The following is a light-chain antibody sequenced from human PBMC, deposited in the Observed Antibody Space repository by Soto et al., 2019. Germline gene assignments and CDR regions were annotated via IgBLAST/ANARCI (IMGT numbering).Light chain of an antibody. CDR2: STN. CDR3: VLYMGSGIWV. J-gene: IGLJ3*02. Sequence: QAVVTQEPSFSVSPGGTVTLTCGLSSGSVTTTYSPTWYQQTPGQAPRTLIYSTNTRSSGVPDRFSGSILGNKAALTIPGDQAYDESAYYCVLYMGSGIWVFGGGPHLTVL. CDR1: SGSVTTTYS. V-gene: IGLV8-61*01.